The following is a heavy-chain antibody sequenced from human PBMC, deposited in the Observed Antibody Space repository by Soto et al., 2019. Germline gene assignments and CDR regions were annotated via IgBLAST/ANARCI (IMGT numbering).Heavy chain of an antibody. CDR3: ARDLAYCGGDCFKDVFDI. D-gene: IGHD2-21*01. V-gene: IGHV1-18*01. CDR2: ISGYKGNT. Sequence: AASVKVSCKASGYTFTNFGISWVRQAPGQGPEWMGWISGYKGNTYYAQKLQGRVTMTTDTSTSTAYMELRSLRSDDTAVYYCARDLAYCGGDCFKDVFDIWGQGTMVTVSS. J-gene: IGHJ3*02. CDR1: GYTFTNFG.